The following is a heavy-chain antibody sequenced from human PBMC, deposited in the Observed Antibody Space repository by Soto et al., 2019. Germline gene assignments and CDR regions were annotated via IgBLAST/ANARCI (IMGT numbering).Heavy chain of an antibody. CDR1: GGTFSSYA. V-gene: IGHV1-69*13. D-gene: IGHD4-17*01. CDR2: IIPIFGTA. J-gene: IGHJ6*02. Sequence: SVKVSCKASGGTFSSYAISWVRQAPGQGLEWMGGIIPIFGTANYAQKFQGRVTITADESTSTAYMELSSLRSEDTAVYYCARDESSTAYGDLYDYYYGMDVWGHVITVTVSS. CDR3: ARDESSTAYGDLYDYYYGMDV.